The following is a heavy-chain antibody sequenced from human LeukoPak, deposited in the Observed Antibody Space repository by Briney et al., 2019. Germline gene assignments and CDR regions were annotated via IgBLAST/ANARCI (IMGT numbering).Heavy chain of an antibody. CDR1: GGTFSSYA. J-gene: IGHJ4*02. D-gene: IGHD3-3*01. Sequence: ASVKVSCKASGGTFSSYAISWVRQAPGRGLEWMGGIIPIFGTANYAQKFQGRVTITADESTSTAYMELSSLRSEDTAVYYCASSIFGVAHPPGYWGQGTLVTVSS. CDR3: ASSIFGVAHPPGY. V-gene: IGHV1-69*13. CDR2: IIPIFGTA.